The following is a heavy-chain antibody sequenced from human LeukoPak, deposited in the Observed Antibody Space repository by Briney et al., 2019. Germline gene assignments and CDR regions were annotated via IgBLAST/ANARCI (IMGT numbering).Heavy chain of an antibody. V-gene: IGHV3-30*04. J-gene: IGHJ6*03. CDR3: AREGSAIERRLGGSSSFHYHYYMDV. CDR1: GFTFSSYA. D-gene: IGHD6-13*01. Sequence: PGRSLRLSCAASGFTFSSYAMHWVRQAPGKGLEWVAVISYDGSNKYYADSVKGRFTISRDNSKNTLYLQMNSLRAEDTAVYYCAREGSAIERRLGGSSSFHYHYYMDVWGKGTTVTVSS. CDR2: ISYDGSNK.